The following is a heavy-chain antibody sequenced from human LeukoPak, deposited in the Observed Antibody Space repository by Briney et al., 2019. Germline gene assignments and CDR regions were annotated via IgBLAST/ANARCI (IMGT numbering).Heavy chain of an antibody. CDR1: GFTFDDYT. CDR2: ISSSGSTI. J-gene: IGHJ4*02. CDR3: ASSDILTGYYKDDY. V-gene: IGHV3-48*03. D-gene: IGHD3-9*01. Sequence: GGSLRLSCAASGFTFDDYTMHWVRQAPGKGLEWVSYISSSGSTIYYADSVKGRFTISRDNAKNSLYLQMNSLRAEDTAVYYCASSDILTGYYKDDYWGQGTLVTVSS.